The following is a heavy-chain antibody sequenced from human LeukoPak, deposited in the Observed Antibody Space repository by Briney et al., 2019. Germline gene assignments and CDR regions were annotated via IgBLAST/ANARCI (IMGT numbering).Heavy chain of an antibody. D-gene: IGHD3-3*01. CDR1: GFTFGDYV. J-gene: IGHJ4*02. CDR2: IRSKAYGGTT. V-gene: IGHV3-49*03. CDR3: TRGSDTVFGVSRDGFDY. Sequence: GGSLRLSCTASGFTFGDYVVSWFRQAPGKGLEWVGFIRSKAYGGTTEYAASVKGRFTISRDDSKSIAYLQKNSLKTEDTGVYYCTRGSDTVFGVSRDGFDYWGQGTLVTVSS.